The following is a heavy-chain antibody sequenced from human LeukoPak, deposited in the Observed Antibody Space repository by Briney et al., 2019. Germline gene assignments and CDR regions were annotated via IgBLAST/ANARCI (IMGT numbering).Heavy chain of an antibody. Sequence: PGRSLRLSCAASGFTFSSYGMHWVRQAPGKGLEWVSAISGSGGSTYYADSVKGRFTISRDNSKNTLYLQMNSLRAEDTAVYYCAKSGYDFWSGYLRLAGILDYWGQGTLVTVSS. D-gene: IGHD3-3*01. CDR2: ISGSGGST. CDR1: GFTFSSYG. V-gene: IGHV3-23*01. CDR3: AKSGYDFWSGYLRLAGILDY. J-gene: IGHJ4*02.